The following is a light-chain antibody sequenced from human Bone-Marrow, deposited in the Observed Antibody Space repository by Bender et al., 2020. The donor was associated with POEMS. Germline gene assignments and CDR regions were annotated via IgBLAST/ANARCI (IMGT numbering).Light chain of an antibody. CDR3: SSHTGSHTPPVV. J-gene: IGLJ2*01. CDR2: DVS. Sequence: QSALTQPASVSGSPGQSITISCSGTSSDIGANNYVSWYQHHPGKAPKLILSDVSKRPSGVSNRFSGSKSGNTASLTISGLQAEDEADYYCSSHTGSHTPPVVFGGGTKLTVL. V-gene: IGLV2-14*03. CDR1: SSDIGANNY.